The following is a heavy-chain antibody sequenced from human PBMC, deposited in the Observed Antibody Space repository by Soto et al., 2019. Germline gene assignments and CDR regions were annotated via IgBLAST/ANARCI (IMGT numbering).Heavy chain of an antibody. CDR2: IYYSGST. J-gene: IGHJ4*02. D-gene: IGHD3-22*01. Sequence: SVTLSLTCTVSGGSISSYYWSWIRQPPGKGLEWIGYIYYSGSTNYNPSLKSRVTISVDMSKNQFSLNLSSVTAADTAVYYCARLGGYYQALDYWGQGTLVTVSS. CDR1: GGSISSYY. V-gene: IGHV4-59*08. CDR3: ARLGGYYQALDY.